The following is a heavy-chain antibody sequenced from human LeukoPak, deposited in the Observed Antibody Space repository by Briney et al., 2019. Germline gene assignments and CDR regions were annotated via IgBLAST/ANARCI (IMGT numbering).Heavy chain of an antibody. Sequence: PSQTLSLTCTVSGSSISSGGYYWSWIRQHPGKGLEWIGYIYYSGSTYYNPSLKSRVTISVDTSKNQFSLKLSSVTAVDTAVYYCARVSRSQWYFDYWGQGTLVTVSS. V-gene: IGHV4-31*03. CDR2: IYYSGST. CDR3: ARVSRSQWYFDY. D-gene: IGHD1-26*01. CDR1: GSSISSGGYY. J-gene: IGHJ4*02.